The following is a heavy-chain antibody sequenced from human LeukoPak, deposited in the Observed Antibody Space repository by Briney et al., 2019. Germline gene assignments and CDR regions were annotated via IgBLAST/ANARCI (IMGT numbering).Heavy chain of an antibody. D-gene: IGHD3-22*01. CDR1: GFTFSSYA. CDR3: AKDQGYYDTSGHYFVNYFDC. Sequence: PGGSLRLSCAASGFTFSSYAMSWVRQAPGKGLEWVSAISGSGGSTYYADSVKGRFTISRDNSKNTLYLQMNSLRAEDTAVYYCAKDQGYYDTSGHYFVNYFDCWGQGTLVTVSS. J-gene: IGHJ4*02. CDR2: ISGSGGST. V-gene: IGHV3-23*01.